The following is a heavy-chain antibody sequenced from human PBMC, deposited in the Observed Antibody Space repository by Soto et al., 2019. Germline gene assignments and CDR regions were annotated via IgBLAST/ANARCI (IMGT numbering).Heavy chain of an antibody. J-gene: IGHJ5*02. CDR1: GYTFTNYG. CDR2: ISAYNGNT. Sequence: QVQLVQSGAEVKKPGASVKVSCKASGYTFTNYGISWVRQAPGQGLEWMGWISAYNGNTNYAQKLQGRVTMTTDTSTSPAYLELRSLRSDDTALYYCARGGSGIAAANWFDPWGQGTLVTVSS. D-gene: IGHD6-13*01. V-gene: IGHV1-18*01. CDR3: ARGGSGIAAANWFDP.